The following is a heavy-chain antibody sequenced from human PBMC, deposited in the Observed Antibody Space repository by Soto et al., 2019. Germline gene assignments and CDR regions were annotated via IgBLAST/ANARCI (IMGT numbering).Heavy chain of an antibody. V-gene: IGHV3-21*01. CDR3: ARDLSIAAAGTGY. CDR1: GFTFSSYS. J-gene: IGHJ4*02. CDR2: ISSSSYI. D-gene: IGHD6-13*01. Sequence: EVQLVESGGGLVKPGGSLRLSCAASGFTFSSYSMNWVRQAPGKGLEWVSSISSSSYIYYADSVKGRFTISRDNAKNSLYLQMNSLRAEDTAVYYCARDLSIAAAGTGYWGQGTLVTVSS.